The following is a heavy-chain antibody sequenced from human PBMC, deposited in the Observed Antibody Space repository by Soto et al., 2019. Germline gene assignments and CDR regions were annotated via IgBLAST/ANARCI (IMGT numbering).Heavy chain of an antibody. CDR2: IIPIFGTA. D-gene: IGHD6-19*01. CDR3: ARDSPSIEVGGNLYNEWFDP. Sequence: VSCKASGGTFSSYAISWVRQAPGQGLEWMGGIIPIFGTANYAQKFQGRVTITADESTSTAYMELSSLRSEDTAVYYCARDSPSIEVGGNLYNEWFDPWGQGTLVTVSS. V-gene: IGHV1-69*01. J-gene: IGHJ5*02. CDR1: GGTFSSYA.